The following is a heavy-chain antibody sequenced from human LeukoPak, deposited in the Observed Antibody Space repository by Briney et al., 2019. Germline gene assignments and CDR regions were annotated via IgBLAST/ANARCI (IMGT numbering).Heavy chain of an antibody. CDR1: GFPFSNHG. J-gene: IGHJ4*02. D-gene: IGHD3-10*01. CDR2: ISEDGSNR. V-gene: IGHV3-30*19. Sequence: PGRSLRLSCAASGFPFSNHGIHWVRQAPGKGLEWVAVISEDGSNRFYADSVEGRLTISRDNSKNTVYLQMNSLRPEDTAVYYCARVWFGEFYYFDYWGQGTLVTVSS. CDR3: ARVWFGEFYYFDY.